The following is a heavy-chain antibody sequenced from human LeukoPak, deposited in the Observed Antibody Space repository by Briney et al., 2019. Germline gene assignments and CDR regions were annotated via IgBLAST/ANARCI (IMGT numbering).Heavy chain of an antibody. V-gene: IGHV1-18*01. Sequence: ASVKVSCKASDYTFTRHGISWVRQAPGQGLEWMGWISAYNGNTNYAQNLQGRLTMTTDTSTSTAYMELRSRRSDDTAVYYCARDSETRRYSSSSSYFDYWGQGTLVTVSS. CDR2: ISAYNGNT. CDR1: DYTFTRHG. CDR3: ARDSETRRYSSSSSYFDY. D-gene: IGHD6-13*01. J-gene: IGHJ4*02.